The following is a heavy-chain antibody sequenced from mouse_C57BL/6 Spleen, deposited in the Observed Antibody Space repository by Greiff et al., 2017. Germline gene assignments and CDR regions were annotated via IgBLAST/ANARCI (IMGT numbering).Heavy chain of an antibody. J-gene: IGHJ2*01. V-gene: IGHV2-2*01. D-gene: IGHD2-3*01. Sequence: VQLQQSGPGLVQPSQSLSITCTVSGFSLTSYGVHWVRQSPGKGLEWLGVIWSGGSTDYNAAFISRLSISKDNSKSQVFFKMNSLQADDTAIYYCARGGLLRSFDYWGQGTTLTVSS. CDR1: GFSLTSYG. CDR3: ARGGLLRSFDY. CDR2: IWSGGST.